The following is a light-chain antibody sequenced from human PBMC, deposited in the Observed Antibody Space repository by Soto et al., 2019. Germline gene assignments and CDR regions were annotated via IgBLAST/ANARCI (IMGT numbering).Light chain of an antibody. V-gene: IGKV3D-15*01. CDR3: QQYNNWPLT. CDR2: DAS. CDR1: QSVSSN. Sequence: EVLMTQSPDTLYVSPGEGATLSCRASQSVSSNLAWYQQKPGQAPRLLIYDASNRATGIPARFSGSGSGTDFTLTISSLQSEDFAVYYCQQYNNWPLTFGGGTKVDIK. J-gene: IGKJ4*01.